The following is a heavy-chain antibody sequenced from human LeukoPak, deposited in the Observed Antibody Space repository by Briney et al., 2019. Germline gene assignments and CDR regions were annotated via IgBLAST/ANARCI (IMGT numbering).Heavy chain of an antibody. Sequence: GGSLRLSCAASRFTFDDYGMSWVRQAQGKGLEWASGINWNGGSTGYTDSVKGRFTISRDNAKNSLYLKMNSLRAEHTAVYYCARQVQLERLGFGKEGSAFDYWGQGTLVTVSS. D-gene: IGHD1-1*01. J-gene: IGHJ4*02. CDR2: INWNGGST. CDR1: RFTFDDYG. CDR3: ARQVQLERLGFGKEGSAFDY. V-gene: IGHV3-20*04.